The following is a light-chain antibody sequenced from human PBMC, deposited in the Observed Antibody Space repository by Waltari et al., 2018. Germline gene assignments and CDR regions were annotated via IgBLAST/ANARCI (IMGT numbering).Light chain of an antibody. Sequence: QSALTQPPSASGSHGQSVPISCTGTRSDVGGSNYVSWYQQHPGKAPKLMIYEVSKRPSGVPDRFSGSKSGNTASLTVSGLQAEDEADYYCSSYAGSNNLVFGGGTKLTVL. V-gene: IGLV2-8*01. CDR1: RSDVGGSNY. CDR2: EVS. CDR3: SSYAGSNNLV. J-gene: IGLJ2*01.